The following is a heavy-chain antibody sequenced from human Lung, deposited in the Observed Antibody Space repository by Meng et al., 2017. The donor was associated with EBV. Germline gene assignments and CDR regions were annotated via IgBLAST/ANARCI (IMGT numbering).Heavy chain of an antibody. D-gene: IGHD3-10*01. V-gene: IGHV4-30-2*01. Sequence: QLSLPAAGPRPVTPSQTPSLPGIVSGGSVSIGWHSCTWIRQPPGKGLEWIGYIYHSGSTYYNPSLKSRVTISVDRSKTQFSLKLSSVTAADTAVYYCARGITMVRGVPGHWFDPWGQGTLVTVSS. CDR3: ARGITMVRGVPGHWFDP. CDR1: GGSVSIGWHS. J-gene: IGHJ5*02. CDR2: IYHSGST.